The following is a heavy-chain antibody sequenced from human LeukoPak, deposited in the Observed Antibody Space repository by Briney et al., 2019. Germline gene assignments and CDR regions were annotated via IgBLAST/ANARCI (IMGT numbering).Heavy chain of an antibody. CDR1: GFTFINYW. V-gene: IGHV3-7*01. CDR2: IKQDGSDK. CDR3: ARDGSGYSGYGFNPYYYYGMDV. D-gene: IGHD5-12*01. J-gene: IGHJ6*02. Sequence: QAGGSLRLSCAASGFTFINYWMSWVRQAPGKGLEWVANIKQDGSDKDYVDSVKGRFTISRDNAKNSVYLQMTSLSVEDTAIYYCARDGSGYSGYGFNPYYYYGMDVWGQGTTVTVSS.